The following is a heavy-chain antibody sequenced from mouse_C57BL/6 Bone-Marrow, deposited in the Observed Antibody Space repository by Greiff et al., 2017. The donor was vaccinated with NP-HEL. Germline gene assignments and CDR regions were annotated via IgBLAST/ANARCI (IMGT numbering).Heavy chain of an antibody. CDR3: AREGIYYGSSYWYLDV. CDR2: IDPSDSET. Sequence: QVQLQQPGAELVRPGSSVKLSCTASGYTFTSYWMHWVKQRPIQGLEWIGNIDPSDSETHYNQKFKDKATLTVAKSSSTAYMQLSSLTSEDSAVYYGAREGIYYGSSYWYLDVWGTGTTVTVSS. V-gene: IGHV1-52*01. CDR1: GYTFTSYW. D-gene: IGHD1-1*01. J-gene: IGHJ1*03.